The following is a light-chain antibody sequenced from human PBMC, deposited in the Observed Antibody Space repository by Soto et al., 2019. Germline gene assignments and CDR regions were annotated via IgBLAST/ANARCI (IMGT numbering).Light chain of an antibody. Sequence: QSALTQPPSASGSPGQSVTISCTGTSSDVGGYNFVSWYQQHPGKAPKLMIYEVSKRPSGVPDRFSGSKSGNTASLTVSGLQAEDEADYYCSSYAGGKNLGFGGGTKVTVL. CDR2: EVS. J-gene: IGLJ2*01. V-gene: IGLV2-8*01. CDR1: SSDVGGYNF. CDR3: SSYAGGKNLG.